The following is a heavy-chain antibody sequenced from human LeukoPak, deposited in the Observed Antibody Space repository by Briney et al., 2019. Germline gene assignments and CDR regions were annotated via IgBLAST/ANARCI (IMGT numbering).Heavy chain of an antibody. CDR2: TSYDGSKK. J-gene: IGHJ5*02. Sequence: AGSLRLSCAASGFTFSGYSMHWVRQAPGKGLEWVALTSYDGSKKFYADSVKGRFAISRDNSKDTLYLQMDSLRPEDTALYYCVRVRQSYNWNDPRLDLWGQGTLVTVSS. D-gene: IGHD1-1*01. CDR3: VRVRQSYNWNDPRLDL. CDR1: GFTFSGYS. V-gene: IGHV3-30*09.